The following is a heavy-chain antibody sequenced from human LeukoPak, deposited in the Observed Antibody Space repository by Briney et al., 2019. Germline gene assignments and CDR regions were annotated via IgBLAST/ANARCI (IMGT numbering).Heavy chain of an antibody. CDR2: VDSSGNA. Sequence: SETLSLTCTVSGGSISTSGYYWGWIRQPPGKGLEYFASVDSSGNAYYNPSLQSRVTISVDTSKNQFSLKLSSVTAADTAVYYCARRGSSCCDFDYWGQGTLVTVSS. J-gene: IGHJ4*02. CDR3: ARRGSSCCDFDY. CDR1: GGSISTSGYY. V-gene: IGHV4-39*07. D-gene: IGHD6-13*01.